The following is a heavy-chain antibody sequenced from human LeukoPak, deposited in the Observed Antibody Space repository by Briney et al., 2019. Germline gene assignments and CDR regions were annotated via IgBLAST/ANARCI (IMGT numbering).Heavy chain of an antibody. V-gene: IGHV4-38-2*01. J-gene: IGHJ4*02. CDR1: GYSISSGNY. CDR2: IYHSGST. D-gene: IGHD5-18*01. CDR3: AKRIQSAMAMGY. Sequence: SETLSLTCSVSGYSISSGNYWGWIRLPPGKGLQWIGSIYHSGSTYYNPSLKSRVTISVDTSKNQFSLKLSSVTAADTAVYYCAKRIQSAMAMGYWGQGTLVTVSS.